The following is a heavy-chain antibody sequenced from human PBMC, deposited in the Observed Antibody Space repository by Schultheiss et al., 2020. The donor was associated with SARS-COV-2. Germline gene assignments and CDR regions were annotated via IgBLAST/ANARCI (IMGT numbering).Heavy chain of an antibody. CDR2: ISGSGGSA. D-gene: IGHD1-1*01. Sequence: SCAASGFTFSSYVMSWVRQAPGKGLKWVSAISGSGGSAYFADSVKGRFTISRDNSKNTLYLQMNSLRAEDTAVYYCAKDGPANTNYGLDVWGQGTTVTVSS. CDR3: AKDGPANTNYGLDV. J-gene: IGHJ6*02. CDR1: GFTFSSYV. V-gene: IGHV3-23*01.